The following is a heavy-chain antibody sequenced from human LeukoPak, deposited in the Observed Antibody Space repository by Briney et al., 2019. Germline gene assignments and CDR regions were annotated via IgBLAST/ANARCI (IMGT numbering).Heavy chain of an antibody. CDR3: ARGRLKYYDILTGHPNWFDP. J-gene: IGHJ5*02. Sequence: SETLSLTCAVYGGSFSGYYWSWIRQPPGKGLEWIGEINHSGSTNYNPSLKSRVTISVDTSKNQFSLKLSSVTAADTAVYYCARGRLKYYDILTGHPNWFDPWGQGTLVTVSS. CDR2: INHSGST. CDR1: GGSFSGYY. D-gene: IGHD3-9*01. V-gene: IGHV4-34*01.